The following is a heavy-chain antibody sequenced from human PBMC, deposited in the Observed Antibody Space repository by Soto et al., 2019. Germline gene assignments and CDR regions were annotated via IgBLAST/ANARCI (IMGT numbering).Heavy chain of an antibody. CDR1: GGSISSYS. J-gene: IGHJ4*02. Sequence: SETLSLTCTVSGGSISSYSWTWIRQPPGKGLEWIGYIYHTGSTYYNTSLKSRVTISVDTSKNQFSLKLSSVTAADTAVYYCARAKTYFDYWGQGTLVTVSS. V-gene: IGHV4-30-2*05. CDR2: IYHTGST. CDR3: ARAKTYFDY.